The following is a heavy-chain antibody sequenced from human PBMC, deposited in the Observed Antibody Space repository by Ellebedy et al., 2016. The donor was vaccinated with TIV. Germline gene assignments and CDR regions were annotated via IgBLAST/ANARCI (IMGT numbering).Heavy chain of an antibody. J-gene: IGHJ4*02. CDR3: ARHRVDSSGYPYYFDY. CDR1: GYSFTSYW. V-gene: IGHV5-51*01. CDR2: IYPGDSDT. Sequence: GGSLRLXXKGSGYSFTSYWIGWVRQMPGKGLEWMGIIYPGDSDTRYSPSFQGQVTISADKSISTAYLQWSSLKASDTAMYYCARHRVDSSGYPYYFDYWGQGTLVTVSS. D-gene: IGHD3-22*01.